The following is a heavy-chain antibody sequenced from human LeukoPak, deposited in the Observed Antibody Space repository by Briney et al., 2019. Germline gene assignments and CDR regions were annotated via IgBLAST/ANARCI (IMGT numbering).Heavy chain of an antibody. V-gene: IGHV3-30*03. CDR3: ARDRDYYDSSGYLPRWDYYYYGMDV. J-gene: IGHJ6*02. D-gene: IGHD3-22*01. CDR2: ISYDGSNK. Sequence: PGGSLRLSCAASGFTFSSYGMHWVRQAPGEGLEWVAFISYDGSNKYYADSVKGRFTISRDNSKNTLYLQMNSLRAEDTAVYYCARDRDYYDSSGYLPRWDYYYYGMDVWGQGTTVTVSS. CDR1: GFTFSSYG.